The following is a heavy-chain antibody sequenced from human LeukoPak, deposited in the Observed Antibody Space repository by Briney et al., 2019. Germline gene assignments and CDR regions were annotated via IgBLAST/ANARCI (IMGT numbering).Heavy chain of an antibody. D-gene: IGHD3-22*01. V-gene: IGHV3-23*01. CDR3: AGIYYDSSGNNWFDP. CDR1: GFTFSSYA. CDR2: ISGSGGST. Sequence: GGSLRLSCAASGFTFSSYAMSWVRQAPGKGLEWVSAISGSGGSTYYADSVKGRFTISRDNAKNSLYLQMSSLRAEDTAVYYCAGIYYDSSGNNWFDPWGQGTLVTVSS. J-gene: IGHJ5*02.